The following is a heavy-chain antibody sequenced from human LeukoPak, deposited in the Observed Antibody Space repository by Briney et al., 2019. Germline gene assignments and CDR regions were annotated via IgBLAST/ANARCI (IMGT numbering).Heavy chain of an antibody. D-gene: IGHD2/OR15-2a*01. V-gene: IGHV3-23*01. CDR2: FGSGGGT. CDR3: AKVVAPSITRNLDY. CDR1: GFTFTTYA. J-gene: IGHJ4*02. Sequence: PGGSLRLSCAASGFTFTTYAMTWVRQAPGKGLEWVSTFGSGGGTYYADSVKGRFTISKDNSKNTLYLQLNNLGAEDTALYYCAKVVAPSITRNLDYWAQGTLVIVSS.